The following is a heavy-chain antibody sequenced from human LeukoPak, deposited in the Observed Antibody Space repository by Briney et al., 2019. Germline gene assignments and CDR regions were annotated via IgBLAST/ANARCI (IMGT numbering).Heavy chain of an antibody. D-gene: IGHD6-19*01. CDR2: IPSSGNYI. CDR3: ARDGSGWSRDV. Sequence: GDLRLSCEASGFPFRDRGMTWGRQATREGLEWVSTIPSSGNYIYYADSVKGRFTGSRDNTKNSVYLQMNSLTADDTAVYYCARDGSGWSRDVWGQGTTVTVSS. V-gene: IGHV3-21*01. J-gene: IGHJ6*02. CDR1: GFPFRDRG.